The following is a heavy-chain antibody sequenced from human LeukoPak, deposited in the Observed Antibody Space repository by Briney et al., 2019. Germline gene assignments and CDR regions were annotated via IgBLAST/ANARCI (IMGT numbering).Heavy chain of an antibody. J-gene: IGHJ4*02. CDR2: IIPIFGTA. V-gene: IGHV1-69*01. CDR1: GGTLSSYA. D-gene: IGHD3-9*01. CDR3: ASVLTGYACY. Sequence: GASVRVSCKASGGTLSSYAIGWVRRAPGKGLEWMGGIIPIFGTANYAQKFQGRVTITADESTSTAYMELSSLRSEDTAVYYCASVLTGYACYWGQGTLVTVSS.